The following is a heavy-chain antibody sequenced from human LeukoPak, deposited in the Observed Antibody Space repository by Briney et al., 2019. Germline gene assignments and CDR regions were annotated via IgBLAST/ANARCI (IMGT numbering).Heavy chain of an antibody. CDR2: ISHSGTT. D-gene: IGHD1-26*01. Sequence: SETLSLTCIVSGASVNSSDHYWSWIRQTPGKGLEWIGYISHSGTTYYNPSLKSRVTIALDTSKNHFFLILNSMTVADTAIYYCARGKVREPWGQGSLVTVSS. J-gene: IGHJ5*02. V-gene: IGHV4-30-4*01. CDR3: ARGKVREP. CDR1: GASVNSSDHY.